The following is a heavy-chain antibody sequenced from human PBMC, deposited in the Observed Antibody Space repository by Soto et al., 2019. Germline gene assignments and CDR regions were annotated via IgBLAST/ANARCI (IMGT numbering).Heavy chain of an antibody. D-gene: IGHD3-10*01. CDR3: AKDQEYYGSGSYSPPSFDY. Sequence: GAALRLSGAASGITFSTYAMSWVRQAPGKGLGWVSAISGSGGSTYYADSVKGRFTISRDNSKNTLYLQMNSLRAEDTAVYYCAKDQEYYGSGSYSPPSFDYWGQGTLVTVSS. J-gene: IGHJ4*02. V-gene: IGHV3-23*01. CDR2: ISGSGGST. CDR1: GITFSTYA.